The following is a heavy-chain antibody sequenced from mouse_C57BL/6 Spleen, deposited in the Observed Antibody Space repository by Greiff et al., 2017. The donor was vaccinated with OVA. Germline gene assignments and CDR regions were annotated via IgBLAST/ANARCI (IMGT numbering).Heavy chain of an antibody. J-gene: IGHJ2*01. Sequence: QVQLQQSGAGLVRPGSSVKLSCKASGYTFTSYWMHWVKQRPIQGLEWIGNIDPSDSETHYNQKFKDKATLTVDKSSSTAYMQLSSLTSEDSAVYYCARDYYGSSYDYFDYWGQGTTLTVSS. CDR2: IDPSDSET. D-gene: IGHD1-1*01. CDR1: GYTFTSYW. V-gene: IGHV1-52*01. CDR3: ARDYYGSSYDYFDY.